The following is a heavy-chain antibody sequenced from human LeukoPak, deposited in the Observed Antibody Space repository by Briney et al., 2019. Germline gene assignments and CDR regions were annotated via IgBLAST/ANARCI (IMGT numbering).Heavy chain of an antibody. CDR1: GFIFSTYT. V-gene: IGHV3-48*01. CDR3: ARAETNYDFWSGDRDAFDI. Sequence: GGSLRLSCAASGFIFSTYTMSWGRQAPGKGVERSSYISSSSSDIYYADSVKGRFTTSRDNGKNSLYLQMNSLRAEDTAVYYCARAETNYDFWSGDRDAFDIWGQGTMVTVSS. J-gene: IGHJ3*02. CDR2: ISSSSSDI. D-gene: IGHD3-3*01.